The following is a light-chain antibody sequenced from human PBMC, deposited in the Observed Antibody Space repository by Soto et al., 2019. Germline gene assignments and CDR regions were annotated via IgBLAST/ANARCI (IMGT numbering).Light chain of an antibody. V-gene: IGKV3-11*01. CDR1: QSISNY. CDR3: QKRGNWPIT. J-gene: IGKJ5*01. CDR2: DAS. Sequence: ETVLTQSPGTMPLSPGERVTLSCRASQSISNYLAWYQQKPCQAPRLLVYDASNRATCIPARFSGSGSGTDFTLTISSLEPEDSAVYYCQKRGNWPITFGQGTRLEIK.